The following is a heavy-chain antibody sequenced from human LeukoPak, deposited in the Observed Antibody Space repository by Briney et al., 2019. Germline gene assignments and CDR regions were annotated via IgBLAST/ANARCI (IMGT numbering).Heavy chain of an antibody. V-gene: IGHV3-20*04. D-gene: IGHD6-19*01. J-gene: IGHJ5*02. CDR1: GFTFDDYG. Sequence: GGSLRLSCAVSGFTFDDYGMSWVRQAPGKGLEWVSGINWNGGSTGYADSVKGRFTISRDNAKNSLHLQMNSLRAEDTALYYCARGDSSGWYYWFDPWGQGILVTVSS. CDR3: ARGDSSGWYYWFDP. CDR2: INWNGGST.